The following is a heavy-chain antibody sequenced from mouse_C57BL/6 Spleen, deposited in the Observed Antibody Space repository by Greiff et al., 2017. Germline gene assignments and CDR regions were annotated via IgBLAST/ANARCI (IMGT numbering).Heavy chain of an antibody. CDR3: ARDARIYYDYDGWYFDV. V-gene: IGHV7-1*01. Sequence: EVKLMESGGGLVQSGRSLRLSCATSGFTFSDFYMEWVRQAPGKGLEWIAASRNKANDYTTEYSASVKGRFIVSRDTSQSILYLQMNALRAEDTAIYYCARDARIYYDYDGWYFDVWGTGTTVTVSS. CDR2: SRNKANDYTT. D-gene: IGHD2-4*01. J-gene: IGHJ1*03. CDR1: GFTFSDFY.